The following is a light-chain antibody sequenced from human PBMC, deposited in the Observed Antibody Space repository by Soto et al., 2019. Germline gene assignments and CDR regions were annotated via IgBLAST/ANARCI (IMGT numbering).Light chain of an antibody. CDR1: SNDVGAFDY. CDR2: EVF. J-gene: IGLJ2*01. CDR3: SSYTTNNAHV. Sequence: QSALTQPASVSASPGQSISISCTGTSNDVGAFDYVSWYQQHPGEAPKLIIFEVFNRPSGVSTRFSGSKSGSTASLTISGLQAEDEADYFCSSYTTNNAHVFGGGTKLTVL. V-gene: IGLV2-14*01.